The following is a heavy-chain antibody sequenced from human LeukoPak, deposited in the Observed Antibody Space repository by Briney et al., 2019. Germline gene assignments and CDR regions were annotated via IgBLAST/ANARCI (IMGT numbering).Heavy chain of an antibody. Sequence: SETLSLTCTVSGGSINTPNFYWGWIRQTPGKGLDWFGNIFFSGGTYYSPPLTSRVTISLDTSRNQFSLKLNSVTAADTAVYYCARASSGWYHWYFDYWGQGTLVTVSS. J-gene: IGHJ4*02. CDR2: IFFSGGT. CDR3: ARASSGWYHWYFDY. V-gene: IGHV4-39*07. D-gene: IGHD6-19*01. CDR1: GGSINTPNFY.